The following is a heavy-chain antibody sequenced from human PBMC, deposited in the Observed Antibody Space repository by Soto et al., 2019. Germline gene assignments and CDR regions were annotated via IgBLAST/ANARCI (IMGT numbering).Heavy chain of an antibody. CDR3: ARLEGLASISYYFDF. Sequence: PSETLSLTCSVSGDSINSDKYYWGWIRQPPGKGLEWIGSIYYRGNTYYNPSLQTRVTISLDKSKSQFSLRLNSVTAADSAVYFCARLEGLASISYYFDFWGLGAQVTVSS. V-gene: IGHV4-39*01. J-gene: IGHJ4*02. D-gene: IGHD3-3*01. CDR2: IYYRGNT. CDR1: GDSINSDKYY.